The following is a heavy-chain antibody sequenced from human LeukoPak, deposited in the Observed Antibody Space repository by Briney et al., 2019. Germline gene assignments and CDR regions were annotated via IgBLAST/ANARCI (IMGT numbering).Heavy chain of an antibody. V-gene: IGHV4-39*01. CDR3: AGQQMYYFDY. Sequence: SETLSLTCTVSGGSISSCSYYWGWIRQPPGKGLEWIGSIYYSGSTYYNPSLKSRVTISVDTSKNQFSLKLSSVTAADTAVYYCAGQQMYYFDYWGQGTLVTVSS. J-gene: IGHJ4*02. CDR1: GGSISSCSYY. CDR2: IYYSGST.